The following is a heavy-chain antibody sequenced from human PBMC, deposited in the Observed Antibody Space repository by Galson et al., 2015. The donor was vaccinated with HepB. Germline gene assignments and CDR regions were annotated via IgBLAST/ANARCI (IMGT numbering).Heavy chain of an antibody. D-gene: IGHD6-6*01. J-gene: IGHJ4*02. CDR1: GDSIRSGGYY. Sequence: TLSPTCTVSGDSIRSGGYYWSWIRQYPGRGLEWVGFIYYSGSTHYNPSLKSRVSILRDTSKNQFSLKLSSVTAADTAVYYCARHRYSGSSPFGYWGQGTLVTVSS. CDR3: ARHRYSGSSPFGY. V-gene: IGHV4-31*03. CDR2: IYYSGST.